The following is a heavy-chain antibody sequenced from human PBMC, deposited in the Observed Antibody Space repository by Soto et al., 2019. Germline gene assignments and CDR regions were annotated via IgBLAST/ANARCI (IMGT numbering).Heavy chain of an antibody. CDR2: ISGSGGST. Sequence: GGSLRLSCAASGFTFSSCAMSWVRQAPGKGLEWVSTISGSGGSTYYADSAKGRFTISRDNSKNTLYLQMNSLRAEDTAVYYCAKDSVSVRGVIIPFDYWGQGTLVTVSS. CDR3: AKDSVSVRGVIIPFDY. CDR1: GFTFSSCA. J-gene: IGHJ4*02. D-gene: IGHD3-10*01. V-gene: IGHV3-23*01.